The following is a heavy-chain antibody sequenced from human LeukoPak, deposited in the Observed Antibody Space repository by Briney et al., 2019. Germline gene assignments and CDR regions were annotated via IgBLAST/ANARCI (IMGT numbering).Heavy chain of an antibody. CDR2: IWYDGSNK. CDR3: ARVLLPLYGMDV. J-gene: IGHJ6*02. D-gene: IGHD3-22*01. Sequence: GGSLRLSCAASGLTFSSYGMHWVRQAPGKGLEWVAVIWYDGSNKYYADSVKGRFTISRDNSKNTLYLQMNSLRAEGTAVYYCARVLLPLYGMDVWGQGTTVTVSS. V-gene: IGHV3-33*01. CDR1: GLTFSSYG.